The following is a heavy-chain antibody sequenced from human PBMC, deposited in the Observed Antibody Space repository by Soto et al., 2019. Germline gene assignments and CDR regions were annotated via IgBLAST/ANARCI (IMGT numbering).Heavy chain of an antibody. CDR2: ISGSGGST. D-gene: IGHD3-3*01. V-gene: IGHV3-23*01. CDR3: AKDHYVTIFGVVFGYGMDV. Sequence: GGSLRLSCAASGFTFSSYAMSWVRQAPGKGLEWVSAISGSGGSTYYADSVKGRFTISRDNSKNTLYLQMNSLRAEDTAVYYCAKDHYVTIFGVVFGYGMDVWGQGTTVTVSS. J-gene: IGHJ6*02. CDR1: GFTFSSYA.